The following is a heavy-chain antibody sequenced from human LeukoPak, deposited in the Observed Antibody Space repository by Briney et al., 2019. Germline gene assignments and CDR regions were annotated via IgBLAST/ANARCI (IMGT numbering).Heavy chain of an antibody. CDR3: AKDIDTMVRGVIEN. Sequence: PGGSLRLSCAASGFTFDDYAMHWVRQAPGKGLEWVSGISWNSGSIGYADSVKGRFTISRDNAENSLYLQMNSLRAEDTALYYCAKDIDTMVRGVIENWGQGTLVTVSS. D-gene: IGHD3-10*01. CDR2: ISWNSGSI. J-gene: IGHJ4*02. CDR1: GFTFDDYA. V-gene: IGHV3-9*01.